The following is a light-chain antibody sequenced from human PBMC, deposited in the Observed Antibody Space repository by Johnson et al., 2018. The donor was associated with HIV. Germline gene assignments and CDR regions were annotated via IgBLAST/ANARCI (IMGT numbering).Light chain of an antibody. CDR1: SSNIGNNY. J-gene: IGLJ1*01. Sequence: QFVLTQSPSVSAAPGQKVTISCSGSSSNIGNNYVSWYQQFPETAPKLLIYDTIKRHSGIPDRFSGSKSGTSATLGITGLQTGDEADYYCGTWDSSLNAYVFGAATKVAVL. CDR2: DTI. V-gene: IGLV1-51*01. CDR3: GTWDSSLNAYV.